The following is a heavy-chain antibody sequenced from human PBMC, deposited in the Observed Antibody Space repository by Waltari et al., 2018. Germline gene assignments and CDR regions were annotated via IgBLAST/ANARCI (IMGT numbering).Heavy chain of an antibody. V-gene: IGHV3-9*01. CDR2: LSWNGGNV. D-gene: IGHD1-1*01. CDR3: VKDMGTSGYDAFDV. J-gene: IGHJ3*01. CDR1: GLTFVDYA. Sequence: EVQLVEIGGGLVQPGRSLRLSCAASGLTFVDYAMHWVRQVPGKGLEGVSGLSWNGGNVLYADSVRGRFTISRDNAKKSLFLQMTNLRPEDTAFYFCVKDMGTSGYDAFDVWGQGTKVTVSS.